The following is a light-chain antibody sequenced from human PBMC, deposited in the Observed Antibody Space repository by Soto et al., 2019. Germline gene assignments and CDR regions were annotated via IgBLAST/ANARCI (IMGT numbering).Light chain of an antibody. CDR1: QSISSW. Sequence: DIQMTQSPSTLSASVGDRVTITCRASQSISSWLAWYQQKPGKAPKLLIYDASTLESGVPSRFSGSGSGTEFTLTLSRLQPDDFATYYCQQYNSYSCTFGQGTKLEIK. CDR3: QQYNSYSCT. V-gene: IGKV1-5*01. J-gene: IGKJ2*01. CDR2: DAS.